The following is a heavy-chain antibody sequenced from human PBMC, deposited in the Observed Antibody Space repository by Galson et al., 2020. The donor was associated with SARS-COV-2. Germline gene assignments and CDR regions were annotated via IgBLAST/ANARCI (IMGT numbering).Heavy chain of an antibody. CDR2: ISFPSSHT. CDR3: TRDWWSCDNDACFPAFDV. Sequence: KIGESLKISCAASGLSFSNFGVNWVRQAPGKGLEWVSSISFPSSHTYYADSVKGRFTMSRDNAEQSLSLQMNSLRVDDTAVYYCTRDWWSCDNDACFPAFDVWGQGAVVIVSS. V-gene: IGHV3-21*01. CDR1: GLSFSNFG. D-gene: IGHD2-15*01. J-gene: IGHJ3*01.